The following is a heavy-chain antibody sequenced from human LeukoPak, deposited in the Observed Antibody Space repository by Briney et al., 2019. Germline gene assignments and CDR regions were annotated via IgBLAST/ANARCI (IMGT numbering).Heavy chain of an antibody. Sequence: QSGGSLRLSCAASGFTFSNYWMSWVRQAPGKGLEWLANINQDGSEKNYVDSVKGRFTISRDNAKNSLYLQMNSLRAEDTAVYYCAREGYSYAYYFDYWGQGTLVTVSP. CDR1: GFTFSNYW. D-gene: IGHD5-18*01. CDR3: AREGYSYAYYFDY. CDR2: INQDGSEK. J-gene: IGHJ4*02. V-gene: IGHV3-7*01.